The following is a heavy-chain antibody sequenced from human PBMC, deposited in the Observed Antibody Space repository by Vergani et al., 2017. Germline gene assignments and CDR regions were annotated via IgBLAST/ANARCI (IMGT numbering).Heavy chain of an antibody. CDR2: ISYDGSNK. V-gene: IGHV3-30-3*01. Sequence: QVQLVESGGGVFQPGRSLRLSCAASGFTFSSYAMPWVRQAPGKGLEWVAVISYDGSNKYYADFVKGRFTISRDNSTNTLYLRMKSLRAEDTAVYYCAGGAMVRGVSIDYWGEGSLVTVHS. CDR1: GFTFSSYA. J-gene: IGHJ4*02. CDR3: AGGAMVRGVSIDY. D-gene: IGHD3-10*01.